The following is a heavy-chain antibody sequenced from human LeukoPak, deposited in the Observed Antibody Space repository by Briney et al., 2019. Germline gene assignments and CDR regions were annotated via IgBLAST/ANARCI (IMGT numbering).Heavy chain of an antibody. D-gene: IGHD4-23*01. CDR1: GYTFTSYG. CDR3: ALSYGGNSRVYFDY. V-gene: IGHV1-18*01. CDR2: ISAYNGNT. Sequence: ASVKVSCKASGYTFTSYGISWVRQAPGQGLEWMGWISAYNGNTNYAQKLQGRVTMTTDTSTSTAYMELRSLRSDDTAVYYCALSYGGNSRVYFDYWGQGTLVTVSS. J-gene: IGHJ4*02.